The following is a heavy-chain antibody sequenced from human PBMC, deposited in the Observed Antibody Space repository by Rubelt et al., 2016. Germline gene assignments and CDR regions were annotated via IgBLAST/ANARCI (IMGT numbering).Heavy chain of an antibody. J-gene: IGHJ4*02. Sequence: QITLKETGPTLVKPTQTLTLTCTFSGFSISSYGAGVGWLRQPPGRALEWLAFIYWDDDKRYSSSLRSRPTIPKDTSKNQVVLTMTNMDPVDTATYFCAHRGYYDSRGYYIFDYWGQGTLVTVSS. CDR2: IYWDDDK. D-gene: IGHD3-22*01. CDR3: AHRGYYDSRGYYIFDY. V-gene: IGHV2-5*02. CDR1: GFSISSYGAG.